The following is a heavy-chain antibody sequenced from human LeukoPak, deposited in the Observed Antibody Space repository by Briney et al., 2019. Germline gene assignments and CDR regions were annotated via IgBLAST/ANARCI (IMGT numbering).Heavy chain of an antibody. Sequence: PGGSLRLSCAASGFTFSSYAMHWVRQAPGKGLEYVSAISSNGGSTYYANSVKGRFTISRDNSKNTLYLQMGSLRAEDMAVHYCARGRYCSGGSCYARLTTDAFDIWGQGTMVTVSS. V-gene: IGHV3-64*01. J-gene: IGHJ3*02. CDR1: GFTFSSYA. CDR2: ISSNGGST. D-gene: IGHD2-15*01. CDR3: ARGRYCSGGSCYARLTTDAFDI.